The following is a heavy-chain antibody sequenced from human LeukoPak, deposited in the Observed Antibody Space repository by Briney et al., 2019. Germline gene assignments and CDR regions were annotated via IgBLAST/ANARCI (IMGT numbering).Heavy chain of an antibody. J-gene: IGHJ6*02. Sequence: GESLKISCKGSGYSFTNYWIGWVRQMPGKGLEWMGIIYPGDSDTRYSPSFQGQVTISADKSISTAYLQWSSLKASDTAMYYCARTHRSAPGYCSSTSCPKLGPSYGMDVWGQGTTVTVSS. CDR2: IYPGDSDT. V-gene: IGHV5-51*01. CDR3: ARTHRSAPGYCSSTSCPKLGPSYGMDV. D-gene: IGHD2-2*01. CDR1: GYSFTNYW.